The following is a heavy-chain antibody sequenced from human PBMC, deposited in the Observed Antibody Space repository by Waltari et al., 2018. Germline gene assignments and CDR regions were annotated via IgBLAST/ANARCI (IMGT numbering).Heavy chain of an antibody. CDR2: FDPERRDT. V-gene: IGHV1-24*01. Sequence: VQLLQPGAAVKKPWASVRLTSKVSVYRLDELSIHWVRQPPGKGLDWMGGFDPERRDTTYAQRFQGRVTMTEDTSTDTAYMELRSLTSDDTAVFYCATDWGYCSDDSCYVGERGDYWGQGTLVTVSS. D-gene: IGHD2-15*01. J-gene: IGHJ4*02. CDR1: VYRLDELS. CDR3: ATDWGYCSDDSCYVGERGDY.